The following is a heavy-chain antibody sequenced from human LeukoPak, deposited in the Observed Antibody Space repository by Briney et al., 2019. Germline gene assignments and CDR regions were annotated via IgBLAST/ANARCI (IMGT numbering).Heavy chain of an antibody. Sequence: GGSLRLSCAASGFTVSSNYMSWVRQAPGKGLEWVSAIYSGGSTYYADSVKGRFTISRDNSKNTLYLQMNSLRAEDTAVYYCARPFEGYSYGYRYYWGQGTLVTVSS. CDR2: IYSGGST. CDR3: ARPFEGYSYGYRYY. CDR1: GFTVSSNY. V-gene: IGHV3-66*02. J-gene: IGHJ4*02. D-gene: IGHD5-18*01.